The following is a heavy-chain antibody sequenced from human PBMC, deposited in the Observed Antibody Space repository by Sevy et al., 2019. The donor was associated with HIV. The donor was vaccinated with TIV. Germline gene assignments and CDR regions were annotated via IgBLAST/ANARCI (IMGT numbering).Heavy chain of an antibody. CDR3: ARGLYDSSGQSDY. CDR1: GGSFSGYY. V-gene: IGHV4-34*01. Sequence: SETLSLTCAVYGGSFSGYYWSWIRQPPGKGLEWIGEINHSGSTNYNPSLKSRVTISVDTSKNQFSLKLRSVTAADTAVYYCARGLYDSSGQSDYWGQGTLVTVSS. D-gene: IGHD3-22*01. CDR2: INHSGST. J-gene: IGHJ4*02.